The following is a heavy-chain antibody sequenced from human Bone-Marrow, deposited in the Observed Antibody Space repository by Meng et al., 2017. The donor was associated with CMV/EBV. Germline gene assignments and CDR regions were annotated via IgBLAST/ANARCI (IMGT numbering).Heavy chain of an antibody. CDR1: GFTFSDHY. D-gene: IGHD1-1*01. V-gene: IGHV3-72*01. J-gene: IGHJ6*02. CDR2: TRNKANSYTT. Sequence: GESLKISCAASGFTFSDHYMDWVRQAPGKGLEWVGRTRNKANSYTTEYAASVKGRFTISRDDSKNSLYLQMNSLKTEDTAVYYCTTGKNYYYYGIDVWGQGTTVTVSS. CDR3: TTGKNYYYYGIDV.